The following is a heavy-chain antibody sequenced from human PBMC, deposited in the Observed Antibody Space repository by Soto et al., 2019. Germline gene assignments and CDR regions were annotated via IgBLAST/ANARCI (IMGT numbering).Heavy chain of an antibody. J-gene: IGHJ6*02. V-gene: IGHV4-34*01. CDR2: INHSGST. Sequence: KPSETLSLTCAVYGGSFSGYYWSWIRQPPGKGLEWIGEINHSGSTNYNPSLKSRVTISVDTSKNQFSLKLSSVTAADTAVYYCARGRVLGVVLSEGMDVWGQGTTVTVSS. D-gene: IGHD3-3*01. CDR1: GGSFSGYY. CDR3: ARGRVLGVVLSEGMDV.